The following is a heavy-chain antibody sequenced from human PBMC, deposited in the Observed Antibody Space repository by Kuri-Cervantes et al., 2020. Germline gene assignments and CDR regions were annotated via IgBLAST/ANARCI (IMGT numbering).Heavy chain of an antibody. Sequence: ESLRLSCTVSGGSISSSSYYWGWIRQPPGKGLEWIGEINHSGSTYYNPSLKSRVTISVDTSKNQFSLKLSSVTAADTAVYYCARECTVSDVLSDYWGQGTLVTVSS. V-gene: IGHV4-39*07. D-gene: IGHD2-8*02. J-gene: IGHJ4*02. CDR3: ARECTVSDVLSDY. CDR2: INHSGST. CDR1: GGSISSSSYY.